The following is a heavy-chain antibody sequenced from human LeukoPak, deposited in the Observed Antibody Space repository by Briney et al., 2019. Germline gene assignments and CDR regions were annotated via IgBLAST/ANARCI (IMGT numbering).Heavy chain of an antibody. CDR1: GFTVSSNY. V-gene: IGHV3-53*01. J-gene: IGHJ4*02. D-gene: IGHD6-19*01. Sequence: GGSLRLSCAASGFTVSSNYMSWVRQARGKGLEWFSTIYRGGGTSYADSVKGRFTISRDNSKNTLYLQMNSLRAEDTAVYYCAGELGSSGHGYWGQGTLVTVSS. CDR3: AGELGSSGHGY. CDR2: IYRGGGT.